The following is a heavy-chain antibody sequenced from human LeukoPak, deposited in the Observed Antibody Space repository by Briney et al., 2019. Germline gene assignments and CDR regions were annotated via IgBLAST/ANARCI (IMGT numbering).Heavy chain of an antibody. CDR3: ARATMVRLDY. CDR1: GFTFGSYS. J-gene: IGHJ4*02. D-gene: IGHD3-10*01. CDR2: ISSSSSAI. Sequence: GGSLRLSCAAFGFTFGSYSMNWVRQAPGKGLEWVSYISSSSSAIFYADSVKGRFTISRDNAKNSLYLQMNSLRAEDTAVYYCARATMVRLDYWGQGTLVTVSS. V-gene: IGHV3-48*01.